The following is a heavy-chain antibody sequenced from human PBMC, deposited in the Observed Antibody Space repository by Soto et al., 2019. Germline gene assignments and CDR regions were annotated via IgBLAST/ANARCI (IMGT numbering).Heavy chain of an antibody. CDR1: GGSISSGDYY. J-gene: IGHJ5*02. V-gene: IGHV4-30-4*01. CDR3: ASGDGDILLGENWFDP. CDR2: IYYSGST. Sequence: QVQLQESGPGLVKPSQTLSLTCTVSGGSISSGDYYWSWIRQPPGKGLEWIGYIYYSGSTYYNPSLKSRVTISVDTSKNQFSLKLSSVTAADTAVYYCASGDGDILLGENWFDPWGQGTLVTVSS. D-gene: IGHD4-17*01.